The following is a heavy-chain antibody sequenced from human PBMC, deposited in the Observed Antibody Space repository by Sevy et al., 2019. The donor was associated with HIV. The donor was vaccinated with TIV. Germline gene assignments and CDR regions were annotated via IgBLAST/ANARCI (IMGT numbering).Heavy chain of an antibody. V-gene: IGHV3-23*01. CDR3: AKERCGELLSFGEPPDYCDF. J-gene: IGHJ4*02. D-gene: IGHD3-10*01. CDR2: ITDTGGDT. Sequence: GESLKISCAASGFTFSSYAMTWVRQAPGKGLEWVSSITDTGGDTYYADSVKGRFIVSRDNSKNTLDLQMSSLRADDTAVYYCAKERCGELLSFGEPPDYCDFWGQGTLVTVSS. CDR1: GFTFSSYA.